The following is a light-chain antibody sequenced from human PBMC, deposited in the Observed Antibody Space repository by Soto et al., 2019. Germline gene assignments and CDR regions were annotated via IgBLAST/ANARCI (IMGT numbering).Light chain of an antibody. Sequence: SVLTQPASVSGSPGQSITISCTGTSSGIGGYNYVSWYQQHPGKAPKLLIYGVSNRPSGVSDRFSGSKSGNTASLTISGLQAEDEADYYCTSYRSSVIPVVFGGGTKLTVL. V-gene: IGLV2-14*01. CDR2: GVS. CDR3: TSYRSSVIPVV. J-gene: IGLJ2*01. CDR1: SSGIGGYNY.